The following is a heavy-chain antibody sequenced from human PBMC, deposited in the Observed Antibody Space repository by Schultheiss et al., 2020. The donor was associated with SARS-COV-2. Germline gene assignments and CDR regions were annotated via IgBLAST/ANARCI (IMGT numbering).Heavy chain of an antibody. CDR2: ISGSGGST. Sequence: GGSLRLSCAASGFTFSSYAMSWVRQAPGKGLEWVSAISGSGGSTYYADSVKGRFTISRDNSKNTLYLQMNSLRAEDTAVYYCAKTYYYDSSGYFEYFQHWGQGTLVTVSS. J-gene: IGHJ1*01. CDR1: GFTFSSYA. D-gene: IGHD3-22*01. CDR3: AKTYYYDSSGYFEYFQH. V-gene: IGHV3-23*01.